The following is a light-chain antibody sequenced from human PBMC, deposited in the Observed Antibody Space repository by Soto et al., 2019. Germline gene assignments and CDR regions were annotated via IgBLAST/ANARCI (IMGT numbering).Light chain of an antibody. CDR1: QSISSW. J-gene: IGKJ1*01. CDR3: QQYKSYSRT. CDR2: QAS. Sequence: DIPMTQSPSTLSASVGDTVTITCRASQSISSWLAWFQQKPGKAPKLLIAQASYLESGVPSRFSGSESGTEFTLTISGLQPDDFATYYCQQYKSYSRTFGQGTKVEMK. V-gene: IGKV1-5*03.